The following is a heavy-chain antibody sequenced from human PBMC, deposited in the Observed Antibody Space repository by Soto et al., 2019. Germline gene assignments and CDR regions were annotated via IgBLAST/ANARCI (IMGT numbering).Heavy chain of an antibody. D-gene: IGHD3-22*01. V-gene: IGHV3-15*01. Sequence: GGSLRLSCAASGFTVSSNYMSWVRQAPGKGLEWVGRIKSKTDGGTTDYAAPVKGRFTISRDDSKNTLYLQMNSLKTEDTAVYYCTTMGGYYDSSAAGDYWGQGTLVTVSS. J-gene: IGHJ4*02. CDR2: IKSKTDGGTT. CDR3: TTMGGYYDSSAAGDY. CDR1: GFTVSSNY.